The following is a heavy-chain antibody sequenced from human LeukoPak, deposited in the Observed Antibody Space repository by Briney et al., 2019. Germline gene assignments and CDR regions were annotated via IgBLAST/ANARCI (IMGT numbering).Heavy chain of an antibody. Sequence: TGGSLRLSCAASGFTFSSYATSWVRQAPGKGLEWVSAISGSGGSTYYADSVKGRFTISRDNSKNTLYLQMNSLRAEDTAVYYCAKTPLRSGYSYGSAEYFQHWGQGTLVTVSS. D-gene: IGHD5-18*01. J-gene: IGHJ1*01. CDR3: AKTPLRSGYSYGSAEYFQH. V-gene: IGHV3-23*01. CDR2: ISGSGGST. CDR1: GFTFSSYA.